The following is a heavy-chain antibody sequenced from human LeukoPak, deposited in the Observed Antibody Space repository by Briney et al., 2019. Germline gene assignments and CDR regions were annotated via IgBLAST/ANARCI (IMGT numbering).Heavy chain of an antibody. V-gene: IGHV4-34*01. CDR2: INHSGST. D-gene: IGHD3-10*01. CDR3: ARRYLQYYYGSGSYSPYFDY. J-gene: IGHJ4*02. CDR1: GGSFSGYY. Sequence: SETLSLTCAVYGGSFSGYYWSWIRQPPGKGLEWIGEINHSGSTNYNPSLKSRVTISVDTSKNQFSLKLSSVTAADTAAYYCARRYLQYYYGSGSYSPYFDYWGQGTLVTVSS.